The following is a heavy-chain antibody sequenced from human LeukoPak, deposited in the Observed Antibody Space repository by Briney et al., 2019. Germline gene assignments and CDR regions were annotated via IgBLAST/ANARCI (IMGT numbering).Heavy chain of an antibody. CDR3: VAVAGTVYYYYGMDV. D-gene: IGHD6-19*01. J-gene: IGHJ6*02. CDR2: INHSGST. CDR1: GGSFSGYY. V-gene: IGHV4-34*01. Sequence: SETLSLTCAVYGGSFSGYYWSWIRQPPGKGLEWIGVINHSGSTNYNPSLKSRVTISVDTSKNQFSLKLSSVTAADTAVYYCVAVAGTVYYYYGMDVWGQGTTVTVSS.